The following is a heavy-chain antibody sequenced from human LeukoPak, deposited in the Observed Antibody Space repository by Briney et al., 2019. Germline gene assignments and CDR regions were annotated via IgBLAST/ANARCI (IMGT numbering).Heavy chain of an antibody. D-gene: IGHD2-2*01. V-gene: IGHV3-23*01. CDR2: ISGSGDNT. J-gene: IGHJ4*02. CDR3: AKTQNNVVVPTTMAY. Sequence: PGGSLRLSCAASGFTFSSYAMSWVRQAPGKGLEWVSAISGSGDNTYYADSVKGRFTISRENSKNTLYLQMNSLRAEDTAAYYCAKTQNNVVVPTTMAYWGQGTLVTVSS. CDR1: GFTFSSYA.